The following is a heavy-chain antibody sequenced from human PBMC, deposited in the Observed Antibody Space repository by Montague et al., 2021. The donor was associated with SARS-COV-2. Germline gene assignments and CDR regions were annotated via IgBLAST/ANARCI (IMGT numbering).Heavy chain of an antibody. V-gene: IGHV4-59*08. CDR1: GGSISNYH. D-gene: IGHD3-10*01. CDR2: IYYSGST. Sequence: SETLSLTCTVSGGSISNYHWNWIRQPPGKGLEWIAYIYYSGSTNYNPSLQSRVTMSVDTSRNQFSLRLTSVTAADTAVYYCARQLRVRRTWQVGDYNHYGMDVWGQGTTVSVSS. CDR3: ARQLRVRRTWQVGDYNHYGMDV. J-gene: IGHJ6*02.